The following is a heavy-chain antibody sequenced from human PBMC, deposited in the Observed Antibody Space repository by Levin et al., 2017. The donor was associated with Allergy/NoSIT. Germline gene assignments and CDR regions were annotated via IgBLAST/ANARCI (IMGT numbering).Heavy chain of an antibody. J-gene: IGHJ3*02. D-gene: IGHD3-10*01. V-gene: IGHV3-9*01. CDR2: ISWNSGSI. Sequence: LSLTCAASGFTFDDYAMHWVRQAPGKGLEWVSGISWNSGSIGYADSVKGRFTIFRDNAKNSPFLQMNSLRTEDTALYYCARDNIGLPDAFDIWGQGTMVIVSS. CDR3: ARDNIGLPDAFDI. CDR1: GFTFDDYA.